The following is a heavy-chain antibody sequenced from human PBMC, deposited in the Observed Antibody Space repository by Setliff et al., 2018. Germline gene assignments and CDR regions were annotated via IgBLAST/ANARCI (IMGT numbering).Heavy chain of an antibody. CDR3: VKGTNVVMVYTGFDH. D-gene: IGHD2-8*01. CDR1: GFTFSTYR. V-gene: IGHV3-30*18. Sequence: GGSLRLSCAASGFTFSTYRMHWVRQAPGKGLEWVAVILDDGVKKYHADSVKGRFTISRDNSKNTLYLQMNSLRPEDTAVYYCVKGTNVVMVYTGFDHWGQGTLVTVSS. J-gene: IGHJ4*01. CDR2: ILDDGVKK.